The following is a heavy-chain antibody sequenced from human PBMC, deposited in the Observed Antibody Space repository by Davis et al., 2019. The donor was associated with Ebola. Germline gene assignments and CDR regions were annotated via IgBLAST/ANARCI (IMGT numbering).Heavy chain of an antibody. Sequence: GESLKIPCAASGFTFSSYAMSWVRQAPGKGLEWVSAISGSGGSTYYADSVKGRFTISRDNSKNTLYLQMNSLRAEDTAVYYCAKGEYNWFDPWGQGTLVTVSS. J-gene: IGHJ5*02. CDR2: ISGSGGST. CDR3: AKGEYNWFDP. V-gene: IGHV3-23*01. CDR1: GFTFSSYA.